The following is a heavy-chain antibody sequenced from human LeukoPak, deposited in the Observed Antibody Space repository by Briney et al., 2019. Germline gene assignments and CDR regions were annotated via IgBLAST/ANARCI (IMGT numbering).Heavy chain of an antibody. V-gene: IGHV3-64*01. Sequence: GGSLRLSCAASGFSFSSYAMHWVRQAPGKGLEYISAISSNGDSTHYANSVKGRFTISRDNSKNPLYFQMGSLRAEDMAVYYCARGRYDSSGYEAPTAFDIWGQGTMVTVSS. CDR3: ARGRYDSSGYEAPTAFDI. D-gene: IGHD3-22*01. CDR1: GFSFSSYA. J-gene: IGHJ3*02. CDR2: ISSNGDST.